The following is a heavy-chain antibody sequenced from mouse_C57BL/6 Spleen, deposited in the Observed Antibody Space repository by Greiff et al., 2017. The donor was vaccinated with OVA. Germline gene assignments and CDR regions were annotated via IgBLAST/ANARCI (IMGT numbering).Heavy chain of an antibody. J-gene: IGHJ2*01. CDR2: IDPETGGT. CDR1: GYTFTDYE. Sequence: VKLQQSGAELVRPGASVTLSCKASGYTFTDYEMHWVKQTPVHGLEWIGAIDPETGGTAYNQKFKGKAILTADKSSSTAYMELRSLTSEDSAVYYCTNYYGSSSRYYFDYWGQGTTLTVSS. D-gene: IGHD1-1*01. V-gene: IGHV1-15*01. CDR3: TNYYGSSSRYYFDY.